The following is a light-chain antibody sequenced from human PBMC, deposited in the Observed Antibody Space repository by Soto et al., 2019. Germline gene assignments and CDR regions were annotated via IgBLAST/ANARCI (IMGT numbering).Light chain of an antibody. V-gene: IGKV2-28*01. CDR1: QSLLYSNGNTY. CDR2: LVS. J-gene: IGKJ2*01. CDR3: MQALQTPYT. Sequence: DIVMTQSPLSLPVTPGEPASISCRSSQSLLYSNGNTYLDWYVQKPGQSPQLLIYLVSDRASGVPDRFSGSGSGTAFTLEISRVEAEDVGVYYFMQALQTPYTFGQGTKLEIK.